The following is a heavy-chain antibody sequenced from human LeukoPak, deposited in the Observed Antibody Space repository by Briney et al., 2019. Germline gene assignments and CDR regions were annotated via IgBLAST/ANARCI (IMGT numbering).Heavy chain of an antibody. J-gene: IGHJ4*03. CDR3: AKGQYYYDSSDYCYFDY. D-gene: IGHD3-22*01. V-gene: IGHV3-9*01. CDR1: GLTFDDHA. Sequence: GGSLRLSCADSGLTFDDHAMHWVRQAPGKGLEWVSGISWNSGSIGYADSVKGRFTISRDNVKNSLYLQMNSLRAEDTALYYCAKGQYYYDSSDYCYFDYWGQGTMVTVSS. CDR2: ISWNSGSI.